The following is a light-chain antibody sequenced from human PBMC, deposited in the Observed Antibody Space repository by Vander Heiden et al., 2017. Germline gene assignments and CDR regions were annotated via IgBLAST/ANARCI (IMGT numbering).Light chain of an antibody. CDR2: DAS. CDR3: QQYGSSPFT. J-gene: IGKJ4*01. CDR1: QRGSSSY. Sequence: EMVLTQSPATLPLSPGERATLTCGGSQRGSSSYLAWYQQKPGLAPRLLIYDASSRATGIPDRFSGSGSGTDFTLTISRLEPEDFAVYYCQQYGSSPFTFGGGTKVEIK. V-gene: IGKV3D-20*01.